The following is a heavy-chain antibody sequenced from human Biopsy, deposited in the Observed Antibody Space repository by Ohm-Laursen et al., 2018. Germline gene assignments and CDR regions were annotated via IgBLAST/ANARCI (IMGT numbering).Heavy chain of an antibody. CDR3: ARGGGYNWNNGWFDP. D-gene: IGHD1/OR15-1a*01. CDR2: IIRIFRTA. CDR1: GGTFSSSA. Sequence: GASVKVSCKASGGTFSSSAINWVRQAPGQGLEWMGGIIRIFRTAHYAQKFQGRVTITADEFMSTAYMELSSLRSEDTAVYYCARGGGYNWNNGWFDPWGQGTLVTVSS. J-gene: IGHJ5*02. V-gene: IGHV1-69*13.